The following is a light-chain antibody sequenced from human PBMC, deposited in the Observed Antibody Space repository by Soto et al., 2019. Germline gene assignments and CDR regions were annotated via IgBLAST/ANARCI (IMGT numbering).Light chain of an antibody. CDR1: QSVSSY. Sequence: EIVLTQSPATLSLSPGERATLSCRASQSVSSYLAWYQQKPGQAPRLLLYDASNRATGIPARFSGSASGTDFTLTISTLEPEDFAVYYCQQRSNWPPYTFGQGTKLEIK. V-gene: IGKV3-11*01. CDR3: QQRSNWPPYT. CDR2: DAS. J-gene: IGKJ2*01.